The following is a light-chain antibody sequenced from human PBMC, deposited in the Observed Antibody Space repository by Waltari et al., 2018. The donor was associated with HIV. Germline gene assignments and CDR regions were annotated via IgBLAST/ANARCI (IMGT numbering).Light chain of an antibody. Sequence: QSALTQPRSVYGSPGQSVTISCTGTIRDVGGYNFVPWYQQHPGKAPKLVIYDVSKWPSGVPDRFSGSKSGNTASLTISGLQAEDEADYYCCSYTGSYTWVFGGGTELTVL. CDR3: CSYTGSYTWV. CDR1: IRDVGGYNF. CDR2: DVS. V-gene: IGLV2-11*01. J-gene: IGLJ3*02.